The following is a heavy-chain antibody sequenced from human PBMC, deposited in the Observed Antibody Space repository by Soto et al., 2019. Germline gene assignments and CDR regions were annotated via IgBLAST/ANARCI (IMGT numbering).Heavy chain of an antibody. D-gene: IGHD3-3*01. Sequence: GGSLRLSCAASGFTFSSYWMSWVRQAPGKGLEWVANIKQDGSEKYYVDSVKGRFTISRDNAKNSLYLQMNSLRAEDTAVYYCARTRDRGELRFLEWLLLPPDYWGQGTLVTVSS. CDR3: ARTRDRGELRFLEWLLLPPDY. CDR1: GFTFSSYW. V-gene: IGHV3-7*05. J-gene: IGHJ4*02. CDR2: IKQDGSEK.